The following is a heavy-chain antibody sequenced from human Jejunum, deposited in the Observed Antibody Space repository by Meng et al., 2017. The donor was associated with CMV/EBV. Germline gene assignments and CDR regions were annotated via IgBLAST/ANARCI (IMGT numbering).Heavy chain of an antibody. CDR3: ARNRPRGVATGANWFDP. V-gene: IGHV1-18*01. D-gene: IGHD5-12*01. CDR2: ISAYNGNT. CDR1: GYTFTSYG. Sequence: VRLVQSAAEVKKPGASVKYSCKASGYTFTSYGISWVRQAPGQGLEWMGWISAYNGNTNYAQKLQGRVTMTTDTSTSTAYMELRSLRSDDTAVYYCARNRPRGVATGANWFDPWGQGTLVTVSS. J-gene: IGHJ5*02.